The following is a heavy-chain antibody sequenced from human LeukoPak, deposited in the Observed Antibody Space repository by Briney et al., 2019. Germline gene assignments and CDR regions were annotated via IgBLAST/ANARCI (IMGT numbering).Heavy chain of an antibody. CDR3: AGPPQAGPFDY. CDR2: IKQDGSEK. CDR1: GFIFSNYW. Sequence: GGSLRLSCAGSGFIFSNYWMTWVRQAPGKGLEWVANIKQDGSEKNCVDSVKGRFTISRDNAKNSLYLQMNSLRAEDTAVYYCAGPPQAGPFDYWGQGTLVTVSS. J-gene: IGHJ4*02. V-gene: IGHV3-7*01. D-gene: IGHD6-19*01.